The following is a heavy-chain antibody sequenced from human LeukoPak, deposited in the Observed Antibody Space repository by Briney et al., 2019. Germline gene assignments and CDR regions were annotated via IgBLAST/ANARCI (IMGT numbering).Heavy chain of an antibody. V-gene: IGHV4-39*07. Sequence: PSETLSLACTVSGGSISSSSYYWGWIRQPPGKGLEWIGEINHSGSTNYNPSLKSRVTISVDTSKNQFSLKLSAVTAADTAVYYCARERYYDSKTGFDPWGQGTLVTVYS. CDR1: GGSISSSSYY. J-gene: IGHJ5*02. CDR2: INHSGST. CDR3: ARERYYDSKTGFDP. D-gene: IGHD3-22*01.